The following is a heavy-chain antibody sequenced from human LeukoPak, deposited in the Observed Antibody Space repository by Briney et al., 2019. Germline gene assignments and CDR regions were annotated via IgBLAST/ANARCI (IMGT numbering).Heavy chain of an antibody. Sequence: SETLSLTCAAYGGSFSGYYWSWIRQPPGKGLEWIGEINHSRSTNYNPSLKSRVTISVDTSKNQFSLKLSSVTAADTAVYYCARAGLNGDVDYWGQGTLVTVAS. J-gene: IGHJ4*02. D-gene: IGHD4-17*01. CDR2: INHSRST. CDR1: GGSFSGYY. V-gene: IGHV4-34*01. CDR3: ARAGLNGDVDY.